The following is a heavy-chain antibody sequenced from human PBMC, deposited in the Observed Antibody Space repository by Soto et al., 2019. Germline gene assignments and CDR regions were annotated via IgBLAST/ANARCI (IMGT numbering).Heavy chain of an antibody. D-gene: IGHD6-13*01. V-gene: IGHV3-74*01. Sequence: GGSLRLSCAASGFTFSSDWMHWVRQAPGKGLVWVSYIKSDGRSTIYADSVKGRFTISRDNAKNTLYLQMNSLRAEDTAVYYCARSSSSWAGVDHWGQGTLVTVSS. CDR3: ARSSSSWAGVDH. J-gene: IGHJ4*02. CDR1: GFTFSSDW. CDR2: IKSDGRST.